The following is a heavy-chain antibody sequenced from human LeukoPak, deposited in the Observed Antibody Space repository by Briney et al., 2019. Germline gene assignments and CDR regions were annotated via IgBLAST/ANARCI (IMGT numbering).Heavy chain of an antibody. D-gene: IGHD7-27*01. J-gene: IGHJ4*02. Sequence: ASVKVSCKASGYTFTGYYMHWVRQAPGQRLEWMGWISAYNGNTNYAQKLQGRVTMTTDTSTSTAYMELRSLRSDDTAVYYCATTGDGGLEYWGQGTLVTVSS. CDR2: ISAYNGNT. CDR3: ATTGDGGLEY. CDR1: GYTFTGYY. V-gene: IGHV1-18*04.